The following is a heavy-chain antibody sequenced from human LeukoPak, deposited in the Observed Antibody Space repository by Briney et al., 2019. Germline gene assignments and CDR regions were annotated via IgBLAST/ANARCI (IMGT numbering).Heavy chain of an antibody. V-gene: IGHV1-2*02. CDR3: ARDGEGSGWGGYYYYYYMDV. D-gene: IGHD6-19*01. CDR1: GYTFTGYY. J-gene: IGHJ6*03. Sequence: ASVKVSCKASGYTFTGYYMHWVRQAPGQGLEWMGWINPNSGGTNYAQKFQGRVTMTRDTSTSTVYMELSSLRSEDTAVYYCARDGEGSGWGGYYYYYYMDVWGKGTTVTISS. CDR2: INPNSGGT.